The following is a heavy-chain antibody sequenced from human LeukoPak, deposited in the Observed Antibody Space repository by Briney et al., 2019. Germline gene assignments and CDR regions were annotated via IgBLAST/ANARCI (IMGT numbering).Heavy chain of an antibody. V-gene: IGHV4-31*03. Sequence: SETLSLTCTVSGGSISSGGYYWSWTRQHPGKGLEWIGYIYYSGSTYYNPSLKSRVTISVDTSKNQFSLKLSSVTAADTAVYYCARGLYSGYVKDAFDIWGQGTMVTVSS. CDR2: IYYSGST. CDR3: ARGLYSGYVKDAFDI. J-gene: IGHJ3*02. D-gene: IGHD5-12*01. CDR1: GGSISSGGYY.